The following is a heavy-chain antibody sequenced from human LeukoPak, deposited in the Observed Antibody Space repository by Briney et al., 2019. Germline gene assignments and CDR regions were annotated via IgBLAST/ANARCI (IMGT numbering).Heavy chain of an antibody. Sequence: SETLSLTCAVYGGSFSGYYWSWIRQPPGKGLERIGEINHSGSTNYNPSLKSRVTISVDTSKNQFSLKLSSVTAADTAVYYCARGARRVVVVAATRSGGWFDPWGQGTLVTVSS. CDR2: INHSGST. D-gene: IGHD2-15*01. CDR3: ARGARRVVVVAATRSGGWFDP. V-gene: IGHV4-34*01. CDR1: GGSFSGYY. J-gene: IGHJ5*02.